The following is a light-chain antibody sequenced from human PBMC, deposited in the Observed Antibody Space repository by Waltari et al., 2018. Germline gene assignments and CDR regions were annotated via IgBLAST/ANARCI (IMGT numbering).Light chain of an antibody. Sequence: QSALTQPASVSGSSGQSITLSCTGTSSAGGSSNLVSWYQPPPGKAPKLMIYEGSKRPSGVSNRFSGSKSGNTASLTISGLQAEDEADYYCCSYAGSSTWVFGGGTKLTVL. CDR2: EGS. J-gene: IGLJ3*02. V-gene: IGLV2-23*01. CDR1: SSAGGSSNL. CDR3: CSYAGSSTWV.